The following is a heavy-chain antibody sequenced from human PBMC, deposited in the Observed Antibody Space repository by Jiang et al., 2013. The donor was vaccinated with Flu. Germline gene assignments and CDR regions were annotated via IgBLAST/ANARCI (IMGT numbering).Heavy chain of an antibody. Sequence: YAMSWVRQAPGKGLEWVSAISGSGGSTYYADSVKGRFTISRDNSKNTLYLQMNSLRAEDTAVYYCAKYAIFGVVIRNWFDPWGQGTLVTVSS. CDR3: AKYAIFGVVIRNWFDP. J-gene: IGHJ5*02. D-gene: IGHD3-3*01. CDR1: YA. V-gene: IGHV3-23*01. CDR2: ISGSGGST.